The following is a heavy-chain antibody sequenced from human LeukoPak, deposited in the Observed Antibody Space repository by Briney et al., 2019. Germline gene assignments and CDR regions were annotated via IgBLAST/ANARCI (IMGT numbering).Heavy chain of an antibody. CDR1: GYSFTSYW. D-gene: IGHD2-15*01. Sequence: GESLKISCKGSGYSFTSYWISWVRQMPGKGLEWMGRIDPSDSYTNYSPSFQGHVTISADKSISAAYLQWSSLKASDTAMYYCARLAYCSGGSCYPDDYWGQGTLVTVSS. CDR2: IDPSDSYT. CDR3: ARLAYCSGGSCYPDDY. V-gene: IGHV5-10-1*01. J-gene: IGHJ4*02.